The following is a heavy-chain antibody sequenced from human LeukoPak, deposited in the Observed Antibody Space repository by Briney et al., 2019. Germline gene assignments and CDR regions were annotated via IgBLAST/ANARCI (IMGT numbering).Heavy chain of an antibody. CDR1: GFAVDNNY. V-gene: IGHV3-53*01. CDR3: ASSRSGSYSRGDAFDI. Sequence: GGSLRLSCVASGFAVDNNYMSWVRRAPGKGLECVSVIYYNGSASYADSVKGRFTISRDNSKNTLYLQMNSLRAEDTAVYYCASSRSGSYSRGDAFDIWGQGTMVTVSS. J-gene: IGHJ3*02. CDR2: IYYNGSA. D-gene: IGHD1-26*01.